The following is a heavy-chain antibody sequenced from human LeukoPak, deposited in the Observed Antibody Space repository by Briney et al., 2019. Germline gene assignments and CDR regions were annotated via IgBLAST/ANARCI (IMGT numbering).Heavy chain of an antibody. CDR3: ARLSEHLGELSSDY. CDR2: IFYSGST. J-gene: IGHJ4*02. CDR1: GGSISSSSYY. Sequence: SETLSLTCTVSGGSISSSSYYWGWIRQPPGKGLEWIGSIFYSGSTYYNPSLKSRVTISVDTSKSQFSLKLSSVTAADTAVYYCARLSEHLGELSSDYWGQGTLVTVSS. D-gene: IGHD3-16*02. V-gene: IGHV4-39*01.